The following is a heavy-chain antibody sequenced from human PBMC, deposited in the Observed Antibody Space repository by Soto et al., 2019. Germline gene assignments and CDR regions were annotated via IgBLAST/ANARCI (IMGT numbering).Heavy chain of an antibody. V-gene: IGHV3-30*04. D-gene: IGHD4-17*01. CDR2: ISDDGSDK. CDR1: GFTFSSYA. CDR3: ARDGTSTVTASGYYFGLDV. Sequence: GGSLRLSCAASGFTFSSYAMSWVRQAPGKGLEWVAVISDDGSDKYYADSVKGRFTISRDNSKNTLYLQMNSLRPEDTAVYYCARDGTSTVTASGYYFGLDVWGQGTPVTVSS. J-gene: IGHJ6*02.